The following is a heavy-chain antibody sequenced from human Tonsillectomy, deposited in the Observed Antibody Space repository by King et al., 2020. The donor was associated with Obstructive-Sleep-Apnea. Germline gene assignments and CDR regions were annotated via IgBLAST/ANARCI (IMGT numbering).Heavy chain of an antibody. Sequence: VQLVESGAEVKEPGESLKISCKGSGYSCTSYWIGWVRQMPGKGLEWMGIIYPGDSDTRYSPSFQGQVTISAYTSISTAYLPWSRLKASDTAMYYCARRYDTRGYFVSWGQGTLVTVSS. CDR2: IYPGDSDT. D-gene: IGHD3-22*01. V-gene: IGHV5-51*01. CDR1: GYSCTSYW. CDR3: ARRYDTRGYFVS. J-gene: IGHJ5*02.